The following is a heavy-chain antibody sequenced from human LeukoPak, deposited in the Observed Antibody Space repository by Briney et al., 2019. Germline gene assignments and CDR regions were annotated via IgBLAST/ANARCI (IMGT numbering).Heavy chain of an antibody. V-gene: IGHV1-8*01. CDR2: MNPNSGNT. CDR1: GYTFTSYD. CDR3: ARALCGGDCYSGWFDP. J-gene: IGHJ5*02. Sequence: GASVKVSCKASGYTFTSYDINWVRQATGQGLEWMGWMNPNSGNTGYAQKFQGRVTMTRNTSISTAYMEPSSLRSEDTAVYYCARALCGGDCYSGWFDPWGQGTLVTVSS. D-gene: IGHD2-21*02.